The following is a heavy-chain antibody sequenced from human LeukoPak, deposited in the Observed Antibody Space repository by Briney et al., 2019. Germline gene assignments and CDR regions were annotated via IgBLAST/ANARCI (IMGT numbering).Heavy chain of an antibody. CDR2: IWYDGSTK. V-gene: IGHV3-33*06. CDR1: GFTFSSYG. CDR3: AKGGYYYDSSGYYDLGY. Sequence: PGGSLRLSCAASGFTFSSYGMHWVRQAPGKGLEWVAVIWYDGSTKYYADSVKGRFTISRDNSKNTLYIQMNSLRAQDTAVYYCAKGGYYYDSSGYYDLGYWGQGTLVTVSS. J-gene: IGHJ4*02. D-gene: IGHD3-22*01.